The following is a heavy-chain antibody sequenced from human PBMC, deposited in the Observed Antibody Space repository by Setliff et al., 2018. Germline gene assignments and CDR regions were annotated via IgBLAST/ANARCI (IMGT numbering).Heavy chain of an antibody. CDR2: ISAYNGNT. D-gene: IGHD2-8*01. Sequence: GASVKVSCKASGYTFTSYGISWVRQAPGQGLEWMGWISAYNGNTNYAQKLQGRVSMTTDTSTSTAYMELRSLTSDNTAVYYCSRLVRYCTTTTCQRASGAEFWGQGTLVTVS. CDR1: GYTFTSYG. V-gene: IGHV1-18*01. CDR3: SRLVRYCTTTTCQRASGAEF. J-gene: IGHJ4*02.